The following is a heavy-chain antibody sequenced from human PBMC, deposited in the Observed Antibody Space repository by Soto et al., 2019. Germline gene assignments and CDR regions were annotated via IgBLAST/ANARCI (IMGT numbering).Heavy chain of an antibody. J-gene: IGHJ2*01. CDR1: GFTFSSYA. CDR3: GRDGYGDYPVYFDL. V-gene: IGHV3-23*01. D-gene: IGHD4-17*01. Sequence: EVQLLESGGGLVQPGGSLRLSCAASGFTFSSYAMSWVRQAPGKGLEWVSAISGSGGSTYYADSVKGRFTISRDNSKNALYLQMNSLRAEDTAVYYCGRDGYGDYPVYFDLWGRGTLVTVSS. CDR2: ISGSGGST.